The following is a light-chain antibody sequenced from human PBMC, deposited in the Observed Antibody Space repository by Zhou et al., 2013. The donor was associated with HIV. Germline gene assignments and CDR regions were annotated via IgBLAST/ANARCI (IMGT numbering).Light chain of an antibody. V-gene: IGKV1-39*01. J-gene: IGKJ1*01. Sequence: DIQMTQSPSSLSASVGDRVTITCRASQNINTYLSWYQQKPGKAPHLLIYAASILQSGVPSRFSGSASGTDFTLTISSLQPEDFATYYCQQSYNTPRTFGQGTRVDIK. CDR2: AAS. CDR3: QQSYNTPRT. CDR1: QNINTY.